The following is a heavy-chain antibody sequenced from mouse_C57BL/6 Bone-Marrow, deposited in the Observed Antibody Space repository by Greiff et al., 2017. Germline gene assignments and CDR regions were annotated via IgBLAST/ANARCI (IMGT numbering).Heavy chain of an antibody. V-gene: IGHV3-6*01. Sequence: EVQLQESGPGLVKPSQSLSLTCSVTGYSITSGYYWNWIRQFPGNKLEWMGYISYDGSNNYNPSLKNRISITRDTSKNQFFLKLNSVTTEDTATYYCARRGSRTGDYWGQGTTLTVSS. CDR1: GYSITSGYY. CDR2: ISYDGSN. J-gene: IGHJ2*01. CDR3: ARRGSRTGDY. D-gene: IGHD3-3*01.